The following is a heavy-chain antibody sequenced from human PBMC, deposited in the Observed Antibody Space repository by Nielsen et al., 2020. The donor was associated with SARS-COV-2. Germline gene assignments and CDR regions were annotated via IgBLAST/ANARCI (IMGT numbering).Heavy chain of an antibody. CDR1: GFTFSDFG. D-gene: IGHD6-13*01. CDR2: VSFDGSTY. Sequence: GESLKISCAASGFTFSDFGMHWVRQAPGKGLEWVGVVSFDGSTYYVGDSVKGRFTISRDNSNNTLFLQMNTLRPEDTGMYYCAKPLWGASILAAGLHFGGQGTLVTVSS. J-gene: IGHJ4*01. V-gene: IGHV3-30*18. CDR3: AKPLWGASILAAGLHF.